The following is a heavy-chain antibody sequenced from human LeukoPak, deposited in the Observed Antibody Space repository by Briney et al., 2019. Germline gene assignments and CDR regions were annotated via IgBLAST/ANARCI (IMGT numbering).Heavy chain of an antibody. V-gene: IGHV3-48*01. J-gene: IGHJ3*02. CDR3: ARDDDTGSHFGQDVFDI. CDR2: ISYSATLI. Sequence: GGSLRLSCAASGFSFSNYNMNRVRQAPGKGLEWIAYISYSATLIYYADSVKGRFTISRETATDSVFLQMNSLRADDTAVYYCARDDDTGSHFGQDVFDIWGQGTMVTVAS. CDR1: GFSFSNYN. D-gene: IGHD1-26*01.